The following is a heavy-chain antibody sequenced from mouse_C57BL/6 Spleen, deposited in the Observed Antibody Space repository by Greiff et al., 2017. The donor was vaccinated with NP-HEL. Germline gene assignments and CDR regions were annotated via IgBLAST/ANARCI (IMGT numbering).Heavy chain of an antibody. CDR1: GYTFTSYW. D-gene: IGHD4-1*01. J-gene: IGHJ1*03. CDR2: IHPNSGST. Sequence: VQLQQPGAELVKPGASVKLSCKASGYTFTSYWMHWVKQRPGQGLEWIGMIHPNSGSTNYNEKFKSKATLTVDKSSSTAYMQLSSLTSEDSAVYYCARMGSTWYFDVWGTGTTVTVSS. CDR3: ARMGSTWYFDV. V-gene: IGHV1-64*01.